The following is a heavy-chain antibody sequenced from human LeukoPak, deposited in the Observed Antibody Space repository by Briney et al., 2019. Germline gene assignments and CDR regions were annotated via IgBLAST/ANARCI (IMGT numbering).Heavy chain of an antibody. D-gene: IGHD6-19*01. Sequence: SETLSLTCNVSDGSISSYYWTWIRQPPGEGLEWIGYIYYSGSTNYNPSLKSRVTMSVDTSKSQFSLNLSSVTAADTAVYYCARLDSSAYTIDYWGQGTLVNVSS. V-gene: IGHV4-59*01. CDR2: IYYSGST. CDR3: ARLDSSAYTIDY. CDR1: DGSISSYY. J-gene: IGHJ4*02.